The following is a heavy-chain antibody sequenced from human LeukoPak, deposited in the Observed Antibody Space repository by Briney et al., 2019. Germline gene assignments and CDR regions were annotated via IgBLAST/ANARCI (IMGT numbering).Heavy chain of an antibody. V-gene: IGHV4-39*01. Sequence: SETLSLTCTVSGGSISSSSYYWGWIRQPPGKGLEWIGSIYYSGSTYYNPSLKSRVTISVDTSKNQFSLKLSSVTAADTAVYYCARQEIIRLYYFDYWGQGTLVTVSS. J-gene: IGHJ4*02. CDR2: IYYSGST. CDR3: ARQEIIRLYYFDY. CDR1: GGSISSSSYY. D-gene: IGHD3-3*01.